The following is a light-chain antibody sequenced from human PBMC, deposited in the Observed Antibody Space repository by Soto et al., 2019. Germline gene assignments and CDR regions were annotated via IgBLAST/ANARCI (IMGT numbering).Light chain of an antibody. Sequence: DIQMTQSPSTLSASVGDRVTITCRASQNIDSWLAWYHQKPGKVPKLLIYKASSLQSGVPSRFSGSVSGTEFTLTISSLQPDDFATYYCQQYISFPLTFGGGTKVVIK. CDR3: QQYISFPLT. V-gene: IGKV1-5*03. J-gene: IGKJ4*01. CDR1: QNIDSW. CDR2: KAS.